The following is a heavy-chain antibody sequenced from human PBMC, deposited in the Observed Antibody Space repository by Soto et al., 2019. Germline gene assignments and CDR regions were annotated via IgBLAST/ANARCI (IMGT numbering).Heavy chain of an antibody. CDR1: GFTFSSYG. D-gene: IGHD1-26*01. Sequence: GGSLRLSCAASGFTFSSYGMHWVRQAPGKGLEWVAVIWYDGSNKYYADSVKGRFTISRDNSKNTLYLQMNSLRAEDTAVYYCAREGHSGSYRDGGVAFDIWGQGTMVTVSS. CDR3: AREGHSGSYRDGGVAFDI. V-gene: IGHV3-33*01. CDR2: IWYDGSNK. J-gene: IGHJ3*02.